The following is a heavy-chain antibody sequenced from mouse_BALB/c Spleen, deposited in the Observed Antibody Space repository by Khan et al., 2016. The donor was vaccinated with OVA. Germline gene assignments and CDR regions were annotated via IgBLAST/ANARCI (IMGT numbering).Heavy chain of an antibody. CDR1: GFTFRNYG. CDR2: INSDGSYT. V-gene: IGHV5-6*01. CDR3: ASHVTGSFAY. J-gene: IGHJ3*01. D-gene: IGHD4-1*01. Sequence: EVQLVESGGDLVKPGGSLKLSCAASGFTFRNYGMSWVRQIPVTRLEWVATINSDGSYTYYPDSVKGRFTISRNNAKNTLYLEMSSLKSDDTAMYYCASHVTGSFAYWGQGTLVTVFA.